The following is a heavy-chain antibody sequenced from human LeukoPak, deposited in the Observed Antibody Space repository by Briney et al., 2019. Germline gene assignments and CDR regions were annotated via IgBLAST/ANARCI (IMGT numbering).Heavy chain of an antibody. V-gene: IGHV3-48*01. D-gene: IGHD3-10*01. CDR1: GFTFSSYS. Sequence: GGSLRLSCAASGFTFSSYSMNWVRQAPGKGLEWVSYISSSSSTIYYADSVKGRFTISRDNAKNSLYLQMNSLRAEDTAVYYCARGIGYYYGSGSHYFDYWGQGTLVTVSS. CDR3: ARGIGYYYGSGSHYFDY. CDR2: ISSSSSTI. J-gene: IGHJ4*02.